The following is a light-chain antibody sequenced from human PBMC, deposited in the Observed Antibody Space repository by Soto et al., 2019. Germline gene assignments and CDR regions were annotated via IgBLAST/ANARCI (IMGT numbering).Light chain of an antibody. Sequence: QSALTHPRSVSGSPGQSVTISCTGASSDVGGYNYVSWYQQHPGKAPKLMIYDVSKRPSGVPDRFSGSKSGNTASLTISGLQTEDEADYYCCSYAGRYTYVFGTGTKLTVL. V-gene: IGLV2-11*01. CDR3: CSYAGRYTYV. CDR2: DVS. J-gene: IGLJ1*01. CDR1: SSDVGGYNY.